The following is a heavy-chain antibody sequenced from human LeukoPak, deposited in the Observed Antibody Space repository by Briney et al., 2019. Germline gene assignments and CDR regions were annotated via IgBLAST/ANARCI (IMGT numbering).Heavy chain of an antibody. CDR2: IYPGDSDT. CDR3: ARLWGHHSNYRSDWFDP. J-gene: IGHJ5*02. CDR1: GYSFTSYW. V-gene: IGHV5-51*01. D-gene: IGHD4-11*01. Sequence: GESLKISCKGSGYSFTSYWIGWVRQMPGKGLEWMGIIYPGDSDTRYSPSFQGQVTISADKSISTAYLQWSSLKASDTAMYYCARLWGHHSNYRSDWFDPWGQGTLVTVSS.